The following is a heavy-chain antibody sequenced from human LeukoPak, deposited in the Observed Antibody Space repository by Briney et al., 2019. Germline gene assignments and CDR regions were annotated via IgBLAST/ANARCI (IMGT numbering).Heavy chain of an antibody. CDR2: IRSNGGKT. CDR3: VKGSGYNPDVLFDY. D-gene: IGHD3-22*01. Sequence: GGSLRLSCSASGFTFSSYGMHWVRQAPGKGLEYVSAIRSNGGKTYYADSVKGRFTISRDNSKNTLYLQMSSLRAEDTDVYSCVKGSGYNPDVLFDYWGQGTLGT. J-gene: IGHJ4*02. V-gene: IGHV3-64D*06. CDR1: GFTFSSYG.